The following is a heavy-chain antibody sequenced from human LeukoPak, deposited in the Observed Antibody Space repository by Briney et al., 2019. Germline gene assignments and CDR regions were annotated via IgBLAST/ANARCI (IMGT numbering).Heavy chain of an antibody. CDR1: GGSISSSSYY. J-gene: IGHJ6*02. CDR2: IYYSGST. V-gene: IGHV4-39*01. D-gene: IGHD3-3*01. Sequence: PSETLSLTCTVSGGSISSSSYYWGWLRQPPGKGLEWIGSIYYSGSTYYNPSLKSRVTISVDTSKNQFSLKLSSVTAADTAVYYCARQGTYYGTMDVWGQGTTVTVSS. CDR3: ARQGTYYGTMDV.